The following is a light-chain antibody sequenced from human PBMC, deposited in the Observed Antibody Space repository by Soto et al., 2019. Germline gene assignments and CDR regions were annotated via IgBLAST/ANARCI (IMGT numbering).Light chain of an antibody. CDR1: QSLSGSY. V-gene: IGKV3-20*01. J-gene: IGKJ3*01. CDR3: QQYGYSPTT. CDR2: GAS. Sequence: EIVLTQSPGTLSLSPGEGATLSCRASQSLSGSYLAWYQQRPGQAPKLLIYGASTRATVIPDRFRGSGSGTDFTLTIRRLGPEDFAFYYCQQYGYSPTTFGTGTKVDIK.